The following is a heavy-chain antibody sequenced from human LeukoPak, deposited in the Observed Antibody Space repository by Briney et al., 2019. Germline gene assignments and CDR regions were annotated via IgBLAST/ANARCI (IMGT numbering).Heavy chain of an antibody. V-gene: IGHV3-74*01. D-gene: IGHD2-15*01. Sequence: GGSLRLSCAASGFTLSSYWLHWVRQAPGEGLVWVSQISLDGNITPYADSVKGRFTISRDNSKNTLYLQINALKAEDTAAYYCARGCSAVRCPADYWGQGSLVTVSS. CDR1: GFTLSSYW. CDR2: ISLDGNIT. J-gene: IGHJ4*02. CDR3: ARGCSAVRCPADY.